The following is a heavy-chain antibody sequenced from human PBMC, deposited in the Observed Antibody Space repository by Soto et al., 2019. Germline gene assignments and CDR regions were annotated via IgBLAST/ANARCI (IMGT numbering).Heavy chain of an antibody. J-gene: IGHJ4*02. CDR3: TTEGRD. CDR1: AFSFSNAW. Sequence: EVHLVKSGGGLVKPGESLTLSCAASAFSFSNAWMSWVRQAPGKGLEWVGRIRSKTDGGTADYTAPVQGRFIISRDDSKNTVSLQMNSLKTEDTAVYYCTTEGRDWGQGTLVTVSS. V-gene: IGHV3-15*01. CDR2: IRSKTDGGTA.